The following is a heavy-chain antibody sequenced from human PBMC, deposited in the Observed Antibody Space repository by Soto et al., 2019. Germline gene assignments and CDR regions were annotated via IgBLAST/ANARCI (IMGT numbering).Heavy chain of an antibody. Sequence: ASVRVSCKASGYTFTGYDINWVRQATGQGLEWMGWMNPNSGNTGYAQKFQGRVTMTRDTSISTAYMELSSLRSEDTAVYYCARCAPSLSSWYYLIEPWGQGTLVIVSS. CDR3: ARCAPSLSSWYYLIEP. CDR1: GYTFTGYD. J-gene: IGHJ5*02. CDR2: MNPNSGNT. D-gene: IGHD3-22*01. V-gene: IGHV1-8*01.